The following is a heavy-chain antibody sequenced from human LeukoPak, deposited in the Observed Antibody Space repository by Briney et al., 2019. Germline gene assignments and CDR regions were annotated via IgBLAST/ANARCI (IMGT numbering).Heavy chain of an antibody. D-gene: IGHD1-26*01. J-gene: IGHJ4*02. CDR1: GFTFSNHW. CDR3: AKGGKWDVTPFDY. V-gene: IGHV3-74*01. Sequence: GGSLRLSCEASGFTFSNHWMHWVRQTPEKGLVWVSNISPDGSRTDYADSVKGRFTISRDNSKNTLYLQVNSLRAEDTAVYYCAKGGKWDVTPFDYWGQGTLVTVSS. CDR2: ISPDGSRT.